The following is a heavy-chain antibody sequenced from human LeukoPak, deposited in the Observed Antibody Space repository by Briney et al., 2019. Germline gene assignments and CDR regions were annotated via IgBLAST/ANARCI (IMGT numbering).Heavy chain of an antibody. CDR1: GGSFSGYY. CDR3: ARVKRGRIPRARYYYYMDV. Sequence: PSETLSLTCAVYGGSFSGYYWSWIRQPPGKGLGWIGEINHSGSTNYNPSLKSRVTISVDTSKNQFSLKLSSVTAADTAVYYCARVKRGRIPRARYYYYMDVWGKGTTVTVSS. V-gene: IGHV4-34*01. CDR2: INHSGST. J-gene: IGHJ6*03.